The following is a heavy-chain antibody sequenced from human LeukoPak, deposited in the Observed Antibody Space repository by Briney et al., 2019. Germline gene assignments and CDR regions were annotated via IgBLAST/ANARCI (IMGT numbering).Heavy chain of an antibody. D-gene: IGHD5-12*01. J-gene: IGHJ4*02. Sequence: PGGSLRLSCAASGFTFSSYAMSWVRRAPGKGLVWVSRIDSDGSSTIYADSVKGRFTTSRDNAKNTLYLQMNSLRAEDTAVYYCTRGYVGIDYWGQGTLVTVSS. V-gene: IGHV3-74*01. CDR3: TRGYVGIDY. CDR1: GFTFSSYA. CDR2: IDSDGSST.